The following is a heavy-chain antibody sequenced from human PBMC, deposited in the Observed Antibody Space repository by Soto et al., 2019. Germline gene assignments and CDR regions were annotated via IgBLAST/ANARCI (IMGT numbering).Heavy chain of an antibody. CDR3: ARGPSTVTSEWDDAFDI. V-gene: IGHV4-34*01. Sequence: QVQLQQWGAGLLKPSETLSLTCAVYVGSFSGYYWSWIRQPPGKGPEWIGEINHSGSTNYNPSLKRRVTISVDTSKNQFSLKLSSVTAADTAVYYCARGPSTVTSEWDDAFDIWGQGTMVTVSS. CDR1: VGSFSGYY. D-gene: IGHD4-17*01. J-gene: IGHJ3*02. CDR2: INHSGST.